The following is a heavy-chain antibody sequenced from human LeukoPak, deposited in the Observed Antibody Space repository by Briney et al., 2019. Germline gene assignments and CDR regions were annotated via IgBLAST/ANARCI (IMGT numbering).Heavy chain of an antibody. V-gene: IGHV3-9*01. D-gene: IGHD3-22*01. Sequence: SLRLSCAASGFTFDDYAMHWVRQAPGKGLEWVSGISWNSGSIGYADSVKGRFTISRDNAKNSLYLQMNSLRAEDTALYYCAKATRPYYYDGSGYYDAFDIWGQGTMVTVSS. CDR2: ISWNSGSI. CDR1: GFTFDDYA. J-gene: IGHJ3*02. CDR3: AKATRPYYYDGSGYYDAFDI.